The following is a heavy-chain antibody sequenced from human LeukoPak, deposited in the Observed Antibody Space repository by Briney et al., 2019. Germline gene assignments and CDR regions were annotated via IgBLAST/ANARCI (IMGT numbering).Heavy chain of an antibody. V-gene: IGHV3-53*01. CDR2: IYSGGST. Sequence: PGGSLRLSCAASGFTFSSYAMSWVRQAPGKGLEWVSVIYSGGSTYYADSVKGRFSISRDNSKNTLYLQMNSLRAEDTAVYYCARGNVTVAGGAFDYWGQGTLVTASS. CDR1: GFTFSSYA. CDR3: ARGNVTVAGGAFDY. J-gene: IGHJ4*02. D-gene: IGHD6-19*01.